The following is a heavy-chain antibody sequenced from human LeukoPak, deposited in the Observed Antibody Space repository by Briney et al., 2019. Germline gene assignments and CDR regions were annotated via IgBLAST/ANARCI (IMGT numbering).Heavy chain of an antibody. J-gene: IGHJ5*02. D-gene: IGHD6-13*01. V-gene: IGHV4-39*07. CDR1: YY. Sequence: YYMHWIRQPPGKGLEWIGSIYYSGSTYYNPSLKSRVTISVDTSKNQFSLKLSSVTAADTAVYYCARGVYLNWFDPWGQGTLVTVSS. CDR3: ARGVYLNWFDP. CDR2: IYYSGST.